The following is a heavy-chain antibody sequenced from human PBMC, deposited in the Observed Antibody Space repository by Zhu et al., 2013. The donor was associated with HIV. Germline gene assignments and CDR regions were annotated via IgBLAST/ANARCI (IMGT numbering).Heavy chain of an antibody. Sequence: QVQLQQWGAGLLKPSETLSLTCAVYGGSFSGYYWSWIRQPPGKGLEWIGEINHSGSTNYNPSLKSRVTISVDTSKNQFSLKLSSVTAADTAVYYCATRGHADCSSTSCYADAFDIWGQGTMVTVSS. J-gene: IGHJ3*02. D-gene: IGHD2-2*01. CDR1: GGSFSGYY. V-gene: IGHV4-34*01. CDR2: INHSGST. CDR3: ATRGHADCSSTSCYADAFDI.